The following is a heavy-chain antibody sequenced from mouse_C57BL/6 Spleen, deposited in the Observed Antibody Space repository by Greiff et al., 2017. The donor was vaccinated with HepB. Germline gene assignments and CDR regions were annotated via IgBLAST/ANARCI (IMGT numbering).Heavy chain of an antibody. CDR3: ARGGLLRFFDY. CDR1: GYTFTDYN. Sequence: EVKLMESGPELVKPGASVKMSCKASGYTFTDYNMHWVKQSHGKSLEWIGYINPNNGGTSYNQKFKGKATLTVNKSSSTAYMELRSLTSEDSAVYYCARGGLLRFFDYWGQGTTLTVSS. CDR2: INPNNGGT. J-gene: IGHJ2*01. D-gene: IGHD1-1*01. V-gene: IGHV1-22*01.